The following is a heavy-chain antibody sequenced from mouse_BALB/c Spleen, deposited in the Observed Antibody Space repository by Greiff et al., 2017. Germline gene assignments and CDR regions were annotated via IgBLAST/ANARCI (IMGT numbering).Heavy chain of an antibody. CDR3: ARESPNYYGMDY. J-gene: IGHJ4*01. CDR2: ISSGGST. Sequence: DVKLVESGGGLVKPGGSLKLSCAASGFTFSSYAMSWVRQTPEKRLEWVASISSGGSTYYPDSVKGRFTISRDNARNILYLQMSSLRSEDTAMYYCARESPNYYGMDYWGQGTSVTVSS. CDR1: GFTFSSYA. V-gene: IGHV5-6-5*01.